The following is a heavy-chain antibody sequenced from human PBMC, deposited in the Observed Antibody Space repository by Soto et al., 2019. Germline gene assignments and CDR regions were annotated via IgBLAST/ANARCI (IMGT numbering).Heavy chain of an antibody. D-gene: IGHD1-1*01. V-gene: IGHV3-23*01. CDR2: ISGSGGST. CDR3: AKGEAGWKSYWYFDL. J-gene: IGHJ2*01. Sequence: VRLLESGGGLVQPGGSLRLSCAASGFTFSSYAMSWVRQAPGKGLEWVSVISGSGGSTYYVDSVKGRFTISRDNSKNTLYLQMNSLRVEDTAVYYCAKGEAGWKSYWYFDLWGRGTLVTVSS. CDR1: GFTFSSYA.